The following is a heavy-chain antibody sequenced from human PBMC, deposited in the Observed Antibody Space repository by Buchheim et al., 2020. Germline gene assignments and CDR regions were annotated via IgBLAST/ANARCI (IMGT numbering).Heavy chain of an antibody. CDR2: IKQDGSEK. D-gene: IGHD6-13*01. J-gene: IGHJ4*02. CDR3: ARGPPPPHIAAAGTADY. Sequence: EVQLVESGGGLVQPGGSLRLSCAASGFTFSSYWMSRVRQAPGKGLEWVANIKQDGSEKYYVDSVKGRFTISRDNAKNSLYLQMNSLRAEDTAVYYCARGPPPPHIAAAGTADYWGQGTL. V-gene: IGHV3-7*01. CDR1: GFTFSSYW.